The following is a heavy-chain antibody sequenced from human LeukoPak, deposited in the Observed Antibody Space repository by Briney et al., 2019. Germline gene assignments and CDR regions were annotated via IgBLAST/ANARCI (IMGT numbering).Heavy chain of an antibody. V-gene: IGHV1-18*04. Sequence: GASVKVSCKASGYTFTGYYMHWVRQAPGQGLEWMGWISAYNGNTNYAQKLQGRVTMTTDTSTSTAYMELRSLRSDDTAVYYCAREVMLYYYDSSGYSPFDAFDIWGQGTMVTVSS. CDR2: ISAYNGNT. J-gene: IGHJ3*02. D-gene: IGHD3-22*01. CDR1: GYTFTGYY. CDR3: AREVMLYYYDSSGYSPFDAFDI.